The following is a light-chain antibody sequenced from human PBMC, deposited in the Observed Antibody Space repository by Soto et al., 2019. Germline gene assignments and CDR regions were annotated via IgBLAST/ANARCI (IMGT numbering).Light chain of an antibody. J-gene: IGKJ1*01. CDR3: QQYGISPT. Sequence: EIVLTQSPGTLSLSPGERATLSCRSSHSVSSNYLAWYQQKPGQAPRLLIYDVSSRATVIPDRFSGSGSGTDFPLTISRLEPVDFAVYYCQQYGISPTFGQGTKVEIK. CDR2: DVS. CDR1: HSVSSNY. V-gene: IGKV3-20*01.